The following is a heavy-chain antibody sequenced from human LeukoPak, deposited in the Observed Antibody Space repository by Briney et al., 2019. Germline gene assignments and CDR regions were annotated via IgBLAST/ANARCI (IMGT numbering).Heavy chain of an antibody. D-gene: IGHD3-3*02. J-gene: IGHJ4*02. Sequence: PGGSLRLSCVASGLTFSSYWMSWVRQAPGKGLEWVANIKQDGSEKYYVDSVKGRFTISRDNAKNSLYLQMNSLRAGDTAVYYCARNRSLAYWGQGTLVTVSS. CDR3: ARNRSLAY. CDR2: IKQDGSEK. CDR1: GLTFSSYW. V-gene: IGHV3-7*01.